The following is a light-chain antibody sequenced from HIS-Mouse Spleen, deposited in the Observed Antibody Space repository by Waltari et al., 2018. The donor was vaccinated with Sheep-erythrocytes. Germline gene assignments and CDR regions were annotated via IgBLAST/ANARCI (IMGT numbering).Light chain of an antibody. J-gene: IGLJ2*01. CDR1: KLGDKY. CDR3: QAWDSSTAV. Sequence: SYELTQPPSVSVSPGQTASITCSGDKLGDKYACWYQQKPGQSPVLVIYQDSKRPSWNAERFSGSDSGNTDTLTIRGTQAMDEADYYCQAWDSSTAVFGGGTKLTVL. V-gene: IGLV3-1*01. CDR2: QDS.